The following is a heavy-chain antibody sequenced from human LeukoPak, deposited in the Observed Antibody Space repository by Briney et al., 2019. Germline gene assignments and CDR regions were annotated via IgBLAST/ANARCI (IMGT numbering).Heavy chain of an antibody. CDR3: ARDIVVVPAAINDAFDI. V-gene: IGHV4-38-2*02. D-gene: IGHD2-2*01. Sequence: SETLSLTCTVSGYSIRSGYYRGWIRQPPGKGLEWIGSIYHSGSTYYNPSLKSRVTISVDTSKNQFSLKLISVTAADTAVYYCARDIVVVPAAINDAFDIWGQGTMVTVSS. CDR2: IYHSGST. CDR1: GYSIRSGYY. J-gene: IGHJ3*02.